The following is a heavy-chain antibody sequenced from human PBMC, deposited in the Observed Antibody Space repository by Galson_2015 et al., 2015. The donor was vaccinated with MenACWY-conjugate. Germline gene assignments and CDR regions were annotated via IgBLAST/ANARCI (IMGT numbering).Heavy chain of an antibody. J-gene: IGHJ3*02. CDR3: AHEGWSAAFDI. V-gene: IGHV2-5*02. D-gene: IGHD6-19*01. CDR1: GFSLSTRGVG. Sequence: LVKPTQTLTLTCAFSGFSLSTRGVGVGWIRQPPGKALEWLALVYWDDDKRYSPSLKSRLTITKDTSKNRVVLSMTDLHPLDTATYYCAHEGWSAAFDIWGQGTLVTVSS. CDR2: VYWDDDK.